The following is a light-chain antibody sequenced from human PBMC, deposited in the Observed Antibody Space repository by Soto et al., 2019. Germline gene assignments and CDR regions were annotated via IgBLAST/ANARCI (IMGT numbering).Light chain of an antibody. Sequence: EIVLKQSPGTLSLSPCERAALSFRASQSVSSNLAWYQQKPGQAPRLLIYGTSTRATGIPARFSGSGSGTEFTLTISGLQPEDSATYYCQQYERYSTFGQGTKVDIK. V-gene: IGKV3-15*01. CDR1: QSVSSN. J-gene: IGKJ1*01. CDR2: GTS. CDR3: QQYERYST.